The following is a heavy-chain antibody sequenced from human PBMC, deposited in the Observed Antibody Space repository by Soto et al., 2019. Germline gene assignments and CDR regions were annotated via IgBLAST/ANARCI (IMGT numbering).Heavy chain of an antibody. V-gene: IGHV3-23*01. J-gene: IGHJ5*02. CDR2: ISGSGGST. Sequence: GGSLRLSCAASGFTFSSYAMSWVRQAPGKGLEWVSAISGSGGSTYYADSVKGRFTISRDNSKNTLYLQMNSLRAEDTAVYYCAKDATYYDFWSGPGNWFDPWGQGTLVTVSS. D-gene: IGHD3-3*01. CDR3: AKDATYYDFWSGPGNWFDP. CDR1: GFTFSSYA.